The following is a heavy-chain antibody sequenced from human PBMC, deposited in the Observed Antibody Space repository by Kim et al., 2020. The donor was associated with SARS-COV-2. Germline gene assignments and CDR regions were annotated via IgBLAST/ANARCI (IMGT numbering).Heavy chain of an antibody. D-gene: IGHD6-19*01. CDR3: ARDTHIAVAGTYYYYYYYMDV. CDR1: GYTFTSYA. J-gene: IGHJ6*03. CDR2: INAGNGNT. V-gene: IGHV1-3*01. Sequence: ASVKVSCKASGYTFTSYAMHWVRQAPGQRLEWMGWINAGNGNTKYSQKFQGRVTITRDTSASTAYMELSSLRSEDTAVYYCARDTHIAVAGTYYYYYYYMDVWGKGTTVTVSS.